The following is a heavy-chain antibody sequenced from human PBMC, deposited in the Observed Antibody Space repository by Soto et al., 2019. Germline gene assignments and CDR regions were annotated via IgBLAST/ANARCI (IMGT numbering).Heavy chain of an antibody. J-gene: IGHJ4*02. Sequence: QVQLVQSGPEVKRPGSSVKVSCKASGDTFISYTINWVRQAPGQGLQWMGRAIPILAMSNYALKFQGRVTITADKSTTTAYIQLSRLRSDDTAVYYCAASYGSGSRAFDYWGQGTLVTVSS. D-gene: IGHD3-10*01. CDR1: GDTFISYT. V-gene: IGHV1-69*02. CDR3: AASYGSGSRAFDY. CDR2: AIPILAMS.